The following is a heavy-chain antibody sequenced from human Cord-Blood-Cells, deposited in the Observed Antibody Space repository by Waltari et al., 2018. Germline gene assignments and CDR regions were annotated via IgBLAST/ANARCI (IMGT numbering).Heavy chain of an antibody. CDR3: ARRGSSAANPRPSWFDP. D-gene: IGHD3-10*01. CDR1: GGSFSSRNW. V-gene: IGHV4-4*02. J-gene: IGHJ5*02. Sequence: QLQLHESGPGLVMPSGTLSLTFAVSGGSFSSRNWCSWVRHPPAKGLVWIGEIYYSGSTNYNTSLKSGVTISVDKSKNQFSLKLSSVTAADTAVDYGARRGSSAANPRPSWFDPWGQGTLVTVSS. CDR2: IYYSGST.